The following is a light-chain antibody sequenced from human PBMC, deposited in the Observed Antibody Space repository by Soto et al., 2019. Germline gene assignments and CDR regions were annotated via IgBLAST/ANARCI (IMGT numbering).Light chain of an antibody. Sequence: QPVLTQPRSVSGSPGQSVTISCTGTSSEVGGYNYVSWYQQHPGKAPKLMIYDVSKRPSGVPDRFSGSKSGNTASLTISGLQAEDEADYYCCSYAGSYTFWVFGGGTKLTVL. CDR1: SSEVGGYNY. V-gene: IGLV2-11*01. CDR2: DVS. J-gene: IGLJ3*02. CDR3: CSYAGSYTFWV.